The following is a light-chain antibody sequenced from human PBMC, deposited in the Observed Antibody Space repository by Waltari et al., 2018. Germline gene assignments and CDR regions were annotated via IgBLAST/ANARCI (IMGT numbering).Light chain of an antibody. CDR1: QSILYSSNNKNY. CDR3: QQYYSSPPT. V-gene: IGKV4-1*01. J-gene: IGKJ2*01. CDR2: WAS. Sequence: DIVMTQSPDYLAVSLGERATINCKSSQSILYSSNNKNYLAWYQQKPGQAPKLLIYWASTRESWVPARFSGSGSGTDFTLTISSLQAEDVAVYHCQQYYSSPPTFGQGTKLEIK.